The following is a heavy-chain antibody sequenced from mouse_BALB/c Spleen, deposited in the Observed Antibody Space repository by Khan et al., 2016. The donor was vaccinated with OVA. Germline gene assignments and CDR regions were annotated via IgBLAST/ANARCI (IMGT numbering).Heavy chain of an antibody. CDR3: ARDYYGNWYFDV. CDR2: IHYSGST. J-gene: IGHJ1*01. CDR1: GYSFTSGYN. V-gene: IGHV3-1*02. D-gene: IGHD1-2*01. Sequence: DVQLQESGPDLVKPSQSLSLTCTVTGYSFTSGYNWHWIRQFPGNKLEWMGYIHYSGSTNYTPSLKSRFSITRDTSKHQFFLQLNSVTTEDTATYYCARDYYGNWYFDVWGAGTTVTVSS.